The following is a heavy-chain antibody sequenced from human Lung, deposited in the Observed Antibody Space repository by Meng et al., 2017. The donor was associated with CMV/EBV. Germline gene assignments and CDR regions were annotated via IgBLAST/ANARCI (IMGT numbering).Heavy chain of an antibody. CDR1: GFTFADYA. D-gene: IGHD6-13*01. V-gene: IGHV3-9*01. Sequence: SCAASGFTFADYAMHWVRQAPGKGLEWVSSIRWDSGSIDYADSVKGRLTISRDNAKKSLYLQMNSLGTEDTALYYCAKGRIAATNDAFDVWGQGTXVTVSS. CDR2: IRWDSGSI. J-gene: IGHJ3*01. CDR3: AKGRIAATNDAFDV.